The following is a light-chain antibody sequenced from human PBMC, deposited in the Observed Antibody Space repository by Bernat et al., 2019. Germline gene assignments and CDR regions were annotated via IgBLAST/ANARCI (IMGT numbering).Light chain of an antibody. Sequence: QSALTQPPSASGSPGQSVTISCTGTSSDVGGYNYVSWYQQHPGKAPKLMIYDVNKWPSGVPDRFSGSKSGNTASLTVSGLQAEDEADYYCSSYSGSNNFVFGTGTKVTVL. CDR3: SSYSGSNNFV. CDR2: DVN. V-gene: IGLV2-8*01. CDR1: SSDVGGYNY. J-gene: IGLJ1*01.